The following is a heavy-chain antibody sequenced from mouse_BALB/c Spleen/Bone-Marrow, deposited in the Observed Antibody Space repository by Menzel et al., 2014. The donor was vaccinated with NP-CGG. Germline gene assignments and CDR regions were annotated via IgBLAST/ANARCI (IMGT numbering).Heavy chain of an antibody. V-gene: IGHV5-9-1*01. J-gene: IGHJ1*01. Sequence: EVKLVESGGGLVKPGGSLKLSCAASGFTFGSYAMSWVRQTPEKRLEWVATISSGGSYTYYPDSAKGRFTISRDNAKSPLYLQMSSLRSEDTAMYYCARFYYGNYVRYFDVWGAGTTVTVSS. CDR2: ISSGGSYT. D-gene: IGHD2-1*01. CDR1: GFTFGSYA. CDR3: ARFYYGNYVRYFDV.